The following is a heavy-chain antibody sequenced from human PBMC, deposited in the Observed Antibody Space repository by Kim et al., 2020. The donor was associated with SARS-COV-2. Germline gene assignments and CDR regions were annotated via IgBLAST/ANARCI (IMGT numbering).Heavy chain of an antibody. CDR3: AVGSAGGYSYYEMDV. J-gene: IGHJ6*02. Sequence: ASVKVSCKASGYTVTYYGFTWVRQAPGQGLEWMGWISADSGNTNYAQKLQGRVTMTTDTSTSTAYMELTSLKSDDTAVYYCAVGSAGGYSYYEMDVWGQGTTVAVSS. V-gene: IGHV1-18*01. D-gene: IGHD3-22*01. CDR1: GYTVTYYG. CDR2: ISADSGNT.